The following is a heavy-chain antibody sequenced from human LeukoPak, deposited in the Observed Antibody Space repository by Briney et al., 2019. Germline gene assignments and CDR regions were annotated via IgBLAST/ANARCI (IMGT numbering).Heavy chain of an antibody. CDR1: GFTFSSYW. CDR3: ARKRDDSSWTGYFDF. CDR2: IKQDGSEK. V-gene: IGHV3-7*01. D-gene: IGHD6-13*01. Sequence: PGGSLRLSCAASGFTFSSYWMSWVRQAPGKGLEWVANIKQDGSEKYYVDSVKGRFTISRDNAKNSLYLQMNSLRAEDTAVYYCARKRDDSSWTGYFDFWGQGTLVTVSS. J-gene: IGHJ4*02.